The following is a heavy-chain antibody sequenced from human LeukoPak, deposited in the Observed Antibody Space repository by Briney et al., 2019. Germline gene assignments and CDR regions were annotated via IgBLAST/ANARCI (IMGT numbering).Heavy chain of an antibody. D-gene: IGHD3-10*01. CDR3: ARDGGMGNLWFGELTAAFDI. CDR2: YSSRSSYT. V-gene: IGHV3-11*05. CDR1: GFTFSDYY. Sequence: RGSLRLSCAASGFTFSDYYMSWIRQAPGKGLEWVSYYSSRSSYTNYADSVKGRFSIYRDNAKNSLYLQMNSRRAEDTAVYYCARDGGMGNLWFGELTAAFDIWGQGTMVTASS. J-gene: IGHJ3*02.